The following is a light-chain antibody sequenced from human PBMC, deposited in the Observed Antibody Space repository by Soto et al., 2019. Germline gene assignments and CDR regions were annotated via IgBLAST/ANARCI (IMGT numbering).Light chain of an antibody. CDR2: EAS. Sequence: QFSQSPSSLSASIGVRVTSTCRASQGISCSLAWYQQEPVKSPNLRSYEASTLQSGVPSRFSGRGSGTDFTLTISGLQPEDFATYYCQQLNSYPFTFGQGTRLEIK. J-gene: IGKJ5*01. CDR1: QGISCS. V-gene: IGKV1-9*01. CDR3: QQLNSYPFT.